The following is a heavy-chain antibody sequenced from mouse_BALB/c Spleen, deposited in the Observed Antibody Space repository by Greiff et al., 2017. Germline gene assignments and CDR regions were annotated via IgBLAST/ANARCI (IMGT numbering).Heavy chain of an antibody. CDR1: GFTFTDYY. CDR2: IRNKANGYTT. CDR3: ARDRYCNYDY. Sequence: EVQLVESGGGLVQPGGSLRLSCATSGFTFTDYYMSWVRQPPGKALEWLGFIRNKANGYTTEYSASVKGRFTISRDNSQSILYLQMNTLRAEDSATYYCARDRYCNYDYWGQGTTLTVSS. V-gene: IGHV7-3*02. J-gene: IGHJ2*01. D-gene: IGHD2-10*02.